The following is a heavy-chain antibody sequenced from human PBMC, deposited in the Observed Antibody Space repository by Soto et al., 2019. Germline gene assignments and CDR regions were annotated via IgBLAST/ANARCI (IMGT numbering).Heavy chain of an antibody. Sequence: SETLSLTCTVSGDSISSPHYYWTWIRQPPGKGLEWVGYIYYTGNNFYNPALKSRVAMSVDPSTNQFSLKLASATDADTAVYFCAREPKQNYDSSPWNGGFDSWGPGTLVTVSS. J-gene: IGHJ4*02. D-gene: IGHD3-22*01. CDR2: IYYTGNN. CDR1: GDSISSPHYY. V-gene: IGHV4-30-4*01. CDR3: AREPKQNYDSSPWNGGFDS.